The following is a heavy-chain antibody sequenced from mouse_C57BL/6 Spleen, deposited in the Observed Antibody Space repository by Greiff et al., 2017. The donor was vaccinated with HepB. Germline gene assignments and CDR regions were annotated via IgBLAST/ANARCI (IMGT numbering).Heavy chain of an antibody. J-gene: IGHJ4*01. Sequence: VQLKQSGPELVKPGASVKISCKASGYSFTGYYMNWVKQSPEKSLEWIGEINPSTGGTTYNQKFKAKATLTVDKSSSTAYMQLKSLTSEDSAVYYCARHLDYWGQGTSVTVSS. CDR3: ARHLDY. CDR2: INPSTGGT. CDR1: GYSFTGYY. V-gene: IGHV1-42*01.